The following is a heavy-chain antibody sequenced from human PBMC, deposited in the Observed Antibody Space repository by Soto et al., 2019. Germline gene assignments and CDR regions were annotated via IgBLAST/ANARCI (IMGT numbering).Heavy chain of an antibody. CDR2: INHSGST. J-gene: IGHJ4*02. Sequence: PSETLSLTCAVDGGSFSGYDWTWIRQPPGTGLEWIGEINHSGSTNYNPSLKSRVTISVDTSKNQFSLKLTSVTAADTAVYYCARDKITGLFDYWGQGTLVTVSS. D-gene: IGHD2-8*02. CDR3: ARDKITGLFDY. V-gene: IGHV4-34*01. CDR1: GGSFSGYD.